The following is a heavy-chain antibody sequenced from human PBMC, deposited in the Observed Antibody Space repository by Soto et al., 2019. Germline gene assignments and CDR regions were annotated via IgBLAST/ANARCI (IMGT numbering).Heavy chain of an antibody. CDR2: ISGSGFKK. CDR3: AKNQGVELVPLATVDWFDP. V-gene: IGHV3-23*01. CDR1: GFIFENFG. D-gene: IGHD1-26*01. Sequence: GGSLRLSCAASGFIFENFGMSWVRQAPGKGLEWISSISGSGFKKYYADSVKGRFTISRDNSKSTVYLELSNLSAEDTAVYHCAKNQGVELVPLATVDWFDPWGQGSVVTVSS. J-gene: IGHJ5*02.